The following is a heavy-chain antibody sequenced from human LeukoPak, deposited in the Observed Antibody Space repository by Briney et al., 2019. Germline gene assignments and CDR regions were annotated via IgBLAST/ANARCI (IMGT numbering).Heavy chain of an antibody. CDR1: GGSISSSSYY. D-gene: IGHD6-13*01. Sequence: PSETLSLTCTVSGGSISSSSYYWSWIRQPPGKGLEWIGYIYHSGSTYYNPSLKSRVTISLDRSKNQFSLKLTFVTAADTAVYYCASSMWQLVTAWGQGTLVTVSS. CDR3: ASSMWQLVTA. V-gene: IGHV4-30-2*01. CDR2: IYHSGST. J-gene: IGHJ5*02.